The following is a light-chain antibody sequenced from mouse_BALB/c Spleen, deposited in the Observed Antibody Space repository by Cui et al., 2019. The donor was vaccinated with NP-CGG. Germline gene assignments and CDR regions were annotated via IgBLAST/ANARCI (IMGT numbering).Light chain of an antibody. Sequence: QAVVTQASALTTSPGETVTLTCRSSTGAVTTSNYANWVQEKPDHLFTGLIGGTNNRVPGVPARFSGSLIGDKAALTITGAQTEDEAIYFCALWYSNHWVFGGGTQLTVL. CDR2: GTN. CDR3: ALWYSNHWV. CDR1: TGAVTTSNY. J-gene: IGLJ1*01. V-gene: IGLV1*01.